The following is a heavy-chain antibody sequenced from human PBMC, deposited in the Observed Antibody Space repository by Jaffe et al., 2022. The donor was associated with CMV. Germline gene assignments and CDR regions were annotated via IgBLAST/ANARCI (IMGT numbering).Heavy chain of an antibody. CDR2: INPNSGGT. V-gene: IGHV1-2*02. J-gene: IGHJ6*02. D-gene: IGHD2-21*02. CDR3: ARGGAYCGGDCLPPLSYYYYGMDV. Sequence: QVQLVQSGAEVKKPGASVKVSCKASGYTFTGYYMHWVRQAPGQGLEWMGWINPNSGGTNYAQKFQGRVTMTRDTSISTAYMELSRLRSDDTAVYYCARGGAYCGGDCLPPLSYYYYGMDVWGQGTTVTVSS. CDR1: GYTFTGYY.